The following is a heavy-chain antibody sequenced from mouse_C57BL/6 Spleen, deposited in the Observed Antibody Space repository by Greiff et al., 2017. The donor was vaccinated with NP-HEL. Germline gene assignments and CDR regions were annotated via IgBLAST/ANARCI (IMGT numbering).Heavy chain of an antibody. D-gene: IGHD1-1*01. CDR2: ISYDGSN. Sequence: EVQLQQSGPGLVKPSQSLSLTCSVTGYSITSGYYWNWIRQFPGNKLEWMGYISYDGSNNYNPSLKNRISITRDTSKNQFFLKLNSVTTEDTATYYCAREAPFYYYGFYWYFDVWGTGTTVTVSS. V-gene: IGHV3-6*01. CDR1: GYSITSGYY. CDR3: AREAPFYYYGFYWYFDV. J-gene: IGHJ1*03.